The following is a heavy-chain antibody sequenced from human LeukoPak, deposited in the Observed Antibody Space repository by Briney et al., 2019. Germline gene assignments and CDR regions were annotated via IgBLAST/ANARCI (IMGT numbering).Heavy chain of an antibody. J-gene: IGHJ4*02. CDR2: IRSKAYGGTT. D-gene: IGHD3-16*01. V-gene: IGHV3-49*03. CDR3: TSTLGEFSTIGLDY. CDR1: GFTFGDYA. Sequence: GGSLRLSCTASGFTFGDYAMSWFRQAPGKGLEWVGFIRSKAYGGTTEYAASVKGRFTISRDDSKSIAYLQMNSLKTEDTAAYYCTSTLGEFSTIGLDYWGQGTLVTVSS.